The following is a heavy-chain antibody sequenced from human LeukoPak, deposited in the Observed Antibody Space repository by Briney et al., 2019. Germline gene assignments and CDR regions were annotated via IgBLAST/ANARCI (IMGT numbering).Heavy chain of an antibody. D-gene: IGHD3-10*02. CDR1: GFTFSTYN. J-gene: IGHJ6*03. CDR3: AELGIIMIGGV. V-gene: IGHV3-21*01. CDR2: ITSSSSYI. Sequence: PGGTLRLSCAASGFTFSTYNMNWVRQAPGKGLEWVSSITSSSSYIYYADSVKGRFTSSRDNAKISLYLQMNSLRAEDRAVYYCAELGIIMIGGVWGKGTTVNIS.